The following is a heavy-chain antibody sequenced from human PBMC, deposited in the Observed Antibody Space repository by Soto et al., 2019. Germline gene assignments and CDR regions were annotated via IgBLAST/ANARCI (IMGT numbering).Heavy chain of an antibody. CDR1: GYTFTSYG. D-gene: IGHD2-15*01. V-gene: IGHV1-18*01. J-gene: IGHJ6*02. CDR3: ARGGYCSGGSCYEPYYYYGMDV. Sequence: ASVKVSCKASGYTFTSYGISWVRQAPGQGLEWMGWISAYNGNTNYAQKLQGRVTMTTATSTSTAYMELRSLRSDDTAVYYCARGGYCSGGSCYEPYYYYGMDVWGQGTTVTVSS. CDR2: ISAYNGNT.